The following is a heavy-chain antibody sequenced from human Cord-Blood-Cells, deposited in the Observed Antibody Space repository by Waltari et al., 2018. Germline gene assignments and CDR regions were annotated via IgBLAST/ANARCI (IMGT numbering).Heavy chain of an antibody. CDR1: GFTFTSSA. CDR3: AAGLSPFEECSSTSCYEGAFDI. Sequence: QMQLVQSGPEVKKPGTSVKVSCKASGFTFTSSAMQWVRQARGQRLEWIGWIVVGSGNTNYAQKFQERVTITRDMSTSTAYMELSSLRSEDTAVYYCAAGLSPFEECSSTSCYEGAFDIWGQGTRVTVSS. V-gene: IGHV1-58*02. CDR2: IVVGSGNT. J-gene: IGHJ3*02. D-gene: IGHD2-2*01.